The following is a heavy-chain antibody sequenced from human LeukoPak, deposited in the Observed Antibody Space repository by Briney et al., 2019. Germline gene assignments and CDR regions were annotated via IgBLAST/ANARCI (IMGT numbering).Heavy chain of an antibody. Sequence: ASVKVSCKVSGYTFTDYYMHWVQQAPGKGLEWMGPVDPEDGETIYAEKFQGRVTITADTSTDTAYMELSSLRSEDTAVYYCATLLELLDYWGQGALVTVSS. CDR2: VDPEDGET. V-gene: IGHV1-69-2*01. CDR1: GYTFTDYY. CDR3: ATLLELLDY. J-gene: IGHJ4*02. D-gene: IGHD1-7*01.